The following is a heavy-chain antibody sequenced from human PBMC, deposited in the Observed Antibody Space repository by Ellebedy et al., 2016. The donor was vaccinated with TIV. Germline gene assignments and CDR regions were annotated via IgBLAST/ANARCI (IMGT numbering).Heavy chain of an antibody. CDR1: GSTFSNYW. D-gene: IGHD3-10*01. CDR3: AREIGGSGSA. J-gene: IGHJ4*02. V-gene: IGHV3-7*01. CDR2: IKEGGTKR. Sequence: GESLKISXAASGSTFSNYWMNWVRQAPGKGLEWVANIKEGGTKRYYVDSVKGRFSISRDDAKNSLYLQMNSLRAEDTAVYYCAREIGGSGSAWGQGTLVTVSS.